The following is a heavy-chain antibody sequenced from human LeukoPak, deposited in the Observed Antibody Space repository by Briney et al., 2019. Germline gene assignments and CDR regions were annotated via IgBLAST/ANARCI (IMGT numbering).Heavy chain of an antibody. D-gene: IGHD6-19*01. V-gene: IGHV1-46*01. CDR3: AREPAVSGTFRYYYMDV. CDR1: GYTFTSYY. CDR2: INPSGGST. Sequence: ASVKVSCKASGYTFTSYYMHWVRQAPGQGLEWMGIINPSGGSTSYAQKFQGRVTMTRDMSTSTVYMELSSLRSEDTAVYYCAREPAVSGTFRYYYMDVWGKGTTVTVSS. J-gene: IGHJ6*03.